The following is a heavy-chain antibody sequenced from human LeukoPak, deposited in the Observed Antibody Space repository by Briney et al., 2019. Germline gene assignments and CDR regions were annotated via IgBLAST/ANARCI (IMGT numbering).Heavy chain of an antibody. Sequence: ASGKVSYKASGYTFTNYGISWVRHAPGQGREWVGWISGYNGQTISTPSLQGRLTMTTDTSTSTAHMELTGLTSGDTAVYYCVRDIALIAAAGYYFDHWGQGTQVTVSS. CDR2: ISGYNGQT. V-gene: IGHV1-18*01. J-gene: IGHJ4*02. D-gene: IGHD6-13*01. CDR3: VRDIALIAAAGYYFDH. CDR1: GYTFTNYG.